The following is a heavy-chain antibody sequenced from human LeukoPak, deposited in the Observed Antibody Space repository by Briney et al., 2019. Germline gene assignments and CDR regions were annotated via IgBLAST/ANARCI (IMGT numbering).Heavy chain of an antibody. CDR3: ARDITFGGVFVIDC. Sequence: SETLSLTCTVSGGSISSYNWSWIRQPAGKGLEWIGRLYTSGGTNYIPSLKSRVTMSVDTSKNQFSLKLSSVTAADTAVYYCARDITFGGVFVIDCWGQGTLVTVSS. D-gene: IGHD3-16*02. V-gene: IGHV4-4*07. CDR1: GGSISSYN. J-gene: IGHJ4*02. CDR2: LYTSGGT.